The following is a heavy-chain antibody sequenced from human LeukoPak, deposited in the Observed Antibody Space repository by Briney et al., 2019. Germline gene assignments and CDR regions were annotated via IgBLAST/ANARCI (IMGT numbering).Heavy chain of an antibody. CDR3: ARLGVNWFDP. Sequence: GASVKVSCKASGGTFSSYAFSWVRQAPGQGLEWVGWISAYNGNTNYAQKLQGRVTMTTDTSTSTAYMELRSLRSDDTAVYYCARLGVNWFDPWGQGTLVTVSS. D-gene: IGHD3-16*01. CDR2: ISAYNGNT. CDR1: GGTFSSYA. J-gene: IGHJ5*02. V-gene: IGHV1-18*01.